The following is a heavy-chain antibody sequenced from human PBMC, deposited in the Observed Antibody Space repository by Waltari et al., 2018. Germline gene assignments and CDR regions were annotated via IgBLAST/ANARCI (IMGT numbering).Heavy chain of an antibody. D-gene: IGHD3-10*01. CDR1: GGSISSGGYY. CDR3: ARTYRGVLTRTDFDL. V-gene: IGHV4-31*03. CDR2: IYYSGST. J-gene: IGHJ2*01. Sequence: QVQLQESGPGLVKPSQTLSLTCTVSGGSISSGGYYWSWIRQHPGKGLEWIGYIYYSGSTYYNPSLKSRVTISVDTSKNQFSLKLSSVTAADTAVYYCARTYRGVLTRTDFDLWGRGTLVTVSS.